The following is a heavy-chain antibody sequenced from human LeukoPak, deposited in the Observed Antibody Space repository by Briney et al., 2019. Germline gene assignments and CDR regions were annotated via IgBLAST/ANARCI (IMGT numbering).Heavy chain of an antibody. CDR1: GFTFDDYA. Sequence: PGGSLRLSCVASGFTFDDYALHWVRQAPGKGLEWVSGISWNSGSYSYADSVKGRFTISRDNARNSLYLDMNSLRAEDMALYYCAKDPYSGYDYGGGFDYWGQGTLVTVSS. CDR2: ISWNSGSY. J-gene: IGHJ4*02. V-gene: IGHV3-9*03. D-gene: IGHD5-12*01. CDR3: AKDPYSGYDYGGGFDY.